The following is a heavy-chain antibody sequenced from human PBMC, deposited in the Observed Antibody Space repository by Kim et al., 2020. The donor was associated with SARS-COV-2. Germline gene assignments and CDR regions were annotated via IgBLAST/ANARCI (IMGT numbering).Heavy chain of an antibody. J-gene: IGHJ6*03. CDR3: ANPIIPVVPAAIYYYYYMDV. D-gene: IGHD2-2*01. CDR1: GFTFSSYA. Sequence: GGSLRLSCAASGFTFSSYAMSWVRQAPGKGLEWVSAISGSGGSTYYADSVKGRFTISRDNSKNTLYLQMNSLRAEDTAVYYCANPIIPVVPAAIYYYYYMDVWGKGTTVTVSS. V-gene: IGHV3-23*01. CDR2: ISGSGGST.